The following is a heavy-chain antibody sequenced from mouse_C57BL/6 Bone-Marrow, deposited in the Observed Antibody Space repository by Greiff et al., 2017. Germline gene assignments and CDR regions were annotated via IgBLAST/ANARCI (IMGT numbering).Heavy chain of an antibody. CDR3: ARDSNCVNYFDY. Sequence: EVKLMESVAELVRPGASVKLSCTASGFNIKNTYMHWVKQRPEQGLEWIGRIDPANGNTKYAPKFQGKATITADTSSNTAYLQLSSLTSEDPAIYYCARDSNCVNYFDYWGQGTTLTVSS. CDR2: IDPANGNT. D-gene: IGHD2-5*01. V-gene: IGHV14-3*01. CDR1: GFNIKNTY. J-gene: IGHJ2*01.